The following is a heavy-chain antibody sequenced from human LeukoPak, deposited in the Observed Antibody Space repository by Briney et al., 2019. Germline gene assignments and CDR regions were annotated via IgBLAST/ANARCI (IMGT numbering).Heavy chain of an antibody. CDR3: ARASGPFDF. D-gene: IGHD3-10*01. V-gene: IGHV3-33*01. Sequence: GGSLRLSCAASGVMFSTYGLHWVRQAPGKGLEWVAVIFSDGYTKYYAGSVKDRFTISRDNSKNTLYLHMNNLIPGDTGVYYCARASGPFDFWGQGTLLTVSS. CDR1: GVMFSTYG. CDR2: IFSDGYTK. J-gene: IGHJ4*02.